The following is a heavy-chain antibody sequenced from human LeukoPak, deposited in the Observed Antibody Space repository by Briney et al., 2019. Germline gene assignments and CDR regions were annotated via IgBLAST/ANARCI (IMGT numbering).Heavy chain of an antibody. CDR3: ASIRGAYTFGGVKEDDY. CDR2: ISSSSSYI. CDR1: GFTFSSYS. D-gene: IGHD3-16*01. V-gene: IGHV3-21*01. Sequence: KSGGSLRLSCAASGFTFSSYSMNWVRQAPGKGLEWVSSISSSSSYIYFADSVKGRFTISRDNAKNSLYLQMNSLRAEDTAVYYCASIRGAYTFGGVKEDDYWGQGTLVTVSS. J-gene: IGHJ4*02.